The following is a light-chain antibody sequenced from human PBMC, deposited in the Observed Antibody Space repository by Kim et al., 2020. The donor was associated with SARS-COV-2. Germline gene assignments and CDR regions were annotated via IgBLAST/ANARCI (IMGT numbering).Light chain of an antibody. CDR3: CSYTSSSWV. CDR1: SSDVGGYNY. CDR2: DVS. V-gene: IGLV2-11*03. J-gene: IGLJ3*02. Sequence: PGQSVTISCTGTSSDVGGYNYVSWYQQHPGKAPKLMIYDVSKRPSGVPDRFSGSKSGNTASLTISGLQAEDEADYYCCSYTSSSWVFGGGTQLTVL.